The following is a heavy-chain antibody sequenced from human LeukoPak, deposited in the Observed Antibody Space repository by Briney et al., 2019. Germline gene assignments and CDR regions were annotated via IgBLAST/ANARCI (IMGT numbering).Heavy chain of an antibody. J-gene: IGHJ5*02. CDR1: GYTFTTYT. V-gene: IGHV1-18*01. D-gene: IGHD2-2*01. Sequence: GASVKVSCKASGYTFTTYTITWVRQAPGQGLEWMGWVSAYNGNTNYAHSLQGRVTMTTDTSTRTAYMELRSLRSDDTAVYYCAGLDCGGTDCYSSHNWFDPWGQGTLVTVSS. CDR3: AGLDCGGTDCYSSHNWFDP. CDR2: VSAYNGNT.